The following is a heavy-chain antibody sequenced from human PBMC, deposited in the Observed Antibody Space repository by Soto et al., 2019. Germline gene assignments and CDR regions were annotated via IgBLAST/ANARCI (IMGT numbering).Heavy chain of an antibody. CDR1: GNSISSYY. Sequence: SETLSVTCTVSGNSISSYYWSWIRQPPGKGLEWIGYIYYSGSTNYNPSVKSRVTISVDTSKNQFSLKLSSVTAADTAVYYCARWVYGDYVNWFDPWGQGTLVTVSS. J-gene: IGHJ5*02. CDR2: IYYSGST. CDR3: ARWVYGDYVNWFDP. D-gene: IGHD4-17*01. V-gene: IGHV4-59*12.